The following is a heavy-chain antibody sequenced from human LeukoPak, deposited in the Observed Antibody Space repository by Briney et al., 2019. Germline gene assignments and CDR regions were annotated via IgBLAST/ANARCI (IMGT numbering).Heavy chain of an antibody. V-gene: IGHV3-21*01. CDR3: ARVGCSSTSCYVFSAYYYYGMDV. D-gene: IGHD2-2*01. Sequence: GGSLRLSCAASGSTFSSYSMNWVRQAPGKGLEWVSSISSSSSYIYYADSVKGRFTISRDNAKNSLYLQMNSLRAEDTAVYYCARVGCSSTSCYVFSAYYYYGMDVWGQGTTVTVSS. CDR1: GSTFSSYS. J-gene: IGHJ6*02. CDR2: ISSSSSYI.